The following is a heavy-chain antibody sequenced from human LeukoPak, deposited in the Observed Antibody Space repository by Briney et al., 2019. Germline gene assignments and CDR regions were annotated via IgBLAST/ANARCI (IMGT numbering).Heavy chain of an antibody. Sequence: SETLSLTCTVSGGSISSSSYYWGWIRQPPGKGLEWIGSIYYSGSTYYNPSLKSRVTISVDTSKNQFSLKLSSVTAADTAVYYCARVEYYYDSSGYYSFDYFDYWGQGTLVTVS. CDR1: GGSISSSSYY. J-gene: IGHJ4*02. CDR3: ARVEYYYDSSGYYSFDYFDY. V-gene: IGHV4-39*01. CDR2: IYYSGST. D-gene: IGHD3-22*01.